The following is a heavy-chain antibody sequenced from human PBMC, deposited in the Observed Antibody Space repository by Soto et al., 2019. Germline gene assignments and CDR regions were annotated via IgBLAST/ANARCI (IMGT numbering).Heavy chain of an antibody. Sequence: PGGSLRLSCAVSGFTFSSYGMHWVRQAPGKGLEWVAVIWYDGSNKYYADSVKGRFTISRDNSKNTLYLQMNSLRAEDTAVYYCARSHSSGWYDAFDIWGQGTMVTVSS. J-gene: IGHJ3*02. CDR2: IWYDGSNK. CDR1: GFTFSSYG. D-gene: IGHD6-19*01. V-gene: IGHV3-33*01. CDR3: ARSHSSGWYDAFDI.